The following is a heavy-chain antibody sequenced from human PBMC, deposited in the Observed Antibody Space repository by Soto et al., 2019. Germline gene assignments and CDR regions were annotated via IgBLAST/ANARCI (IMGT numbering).Heavy chain of an antibody. CDR2: IYYSGSI. V-gene: IGHV4-61*01. Sequence: PSETLSLTCTISGGSVSSGTYYWSWIRQPPGKGLEWIGYIYYSGSIDYNLSLKSPVTISADTSKTQFSLMMSSVTAADTAVYYCARYSSSSVFDYWGQGILVTVSS. J-gene: IGHJ4*02. D-gene: IGHD6-6*01. CDR3: ARYSSSSVFDY. CDR1: GGSVSSGTYY.